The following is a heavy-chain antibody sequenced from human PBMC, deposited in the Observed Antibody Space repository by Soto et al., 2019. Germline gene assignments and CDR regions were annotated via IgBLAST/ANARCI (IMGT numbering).Heavy chain of an antibody. CDR3: ARDRYSSSWYIDY. CDR1: GGSVSSGNYY. V-gene: IGHV4-61*01. CDR2: MYYTGST. J-gene: IGHJ4*02. Sequence: QVLLQESGPGLVKPSETLSLTCTVSGGSVSSGNYYWSWIRQPPGTGLEWIGYMYYTGSTKYNPSLKSRVTISVDTSKNQFSLKLRSVTAADTAVYYCARDRYSSSWYIDYWGQGTLVTVSS. D-gene: IGHD6-13*01.